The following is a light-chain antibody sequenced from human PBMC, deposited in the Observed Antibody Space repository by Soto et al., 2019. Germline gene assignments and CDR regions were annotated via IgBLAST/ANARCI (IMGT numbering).Light chain of an antibody. CDR3: HQYHYWWT. CDR1: QSVSGH. CDR2: GAS. Sequence: EIVMTQSRATLSVSPGERVTLSCRASQSVSGHLAWYQQKPGQAPRLIISGASTRATGIPARFSGSGSGTEFTLTISSLQSEDFAVYYCHQYHYWWTFGQGTKV. V-gene: IGKV3-15*01. J-gene: IGKJ1*01.